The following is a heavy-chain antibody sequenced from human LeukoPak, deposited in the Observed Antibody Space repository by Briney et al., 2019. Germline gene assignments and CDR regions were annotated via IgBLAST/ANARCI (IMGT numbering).Heavy chain of an antibody. CDR1: GFTFSNAW. CDR3: TTDMGVLLWFGELFSDY. D-gene: IGHD3-10*01. CDR2: IKSKTDGGTT. Sequence: PGGSLRLSCAASGFTFSNAWMSWVRQAPGKGLEWVGRIKSKTDGGTTDYAAPVEGRFTISRDDSKNTLYLQMNSLKTEDTAVYYCTTDMGVLLWFGELFSDYWGQGTLVTVSS. V-gene: IGHV3-15*01. J-gene: IGHJ4*02.